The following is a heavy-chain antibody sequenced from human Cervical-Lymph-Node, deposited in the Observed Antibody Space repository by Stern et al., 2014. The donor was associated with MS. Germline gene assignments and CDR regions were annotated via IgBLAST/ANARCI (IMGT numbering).Heavy chain of an antibody. Sequence: VQLEESGAEVKKPGASVKVSCKASGYSFTNYPIHWARQAPGQGLEWMGYINTGNGNTRYSQKFQGRIPIARDTSASTAYMELSSLRSEDTAVYYCATDGSGWLPADYWGQGTLVTVSS. J-gene: IGHJ4*02. CDR3: ATDGSGWLPADY. D-gene: IGHD6-19*01. CDR1: GYSFTNYP. CDR2: INTGNGNT. V-gene: IGHV1-3*04.